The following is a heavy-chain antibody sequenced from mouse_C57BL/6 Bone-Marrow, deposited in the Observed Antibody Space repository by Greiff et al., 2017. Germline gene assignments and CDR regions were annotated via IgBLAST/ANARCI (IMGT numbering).Heavy chain of an antibody. CDR3: ARDFPYYYGSSPFAY. D-gene: IGHD1-1*01. CDR1: GFTFSSYA. CDR2: ISDGGSYT. Sequence: EVQLVESGGGLVKPGGSLKLSCAASGFTFSSYAMSWVRQTPEKRLEWVATISDGGSYTYYPDNVKGRFTISRDNAKNNLYLQMSHLKSEDTAMYYCARDFPYYYGSSPFAYWGQGTLVTVSA. V-gene: IGHV5-4*01. J-gene: IGHJ3*01.